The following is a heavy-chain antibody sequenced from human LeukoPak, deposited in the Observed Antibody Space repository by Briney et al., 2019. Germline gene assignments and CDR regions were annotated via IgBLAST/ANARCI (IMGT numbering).Heavy chain of an antibody. V-gene: IGHV6-1*01. Sequence: SQTLSLTCAISGDSVSSNSATWNWIRQTPSRGLEWLGRTYYRSKWNNDYAVSVESRITINPDISKNQFSLQMNSVTPEDTAVYYCARDLSGHAWEGFDYWGQGTLVTVSS. CDR3: ARDLSGHAWEGFDY. CDR2: TYYRSKWNN. D-gene: IGHD2-2*01. J-gene: IGHJ4*02. CDR1: GDSVSSNSAT.